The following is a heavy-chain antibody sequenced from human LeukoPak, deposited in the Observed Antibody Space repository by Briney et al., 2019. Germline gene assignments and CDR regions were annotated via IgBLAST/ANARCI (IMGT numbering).Heavy chain of an antibody. Sequence: GGSLRLSCAASGFTFSSYAMSWVRQAPGKGLEWVSAISGSGGSTYYADSVKGRVTVSRDNSKSTLYLQMNSLRAEDTAVYYCAKSSYYDSSGYYREYYFDYWGQGTLVTVSS. CDR3: AKSSYYDSSGYYREYYFDY. D-gene: IGHD3-22*01. J-gene: IGHJ4*02. V-gene: IGHV3-23*01. CDR1: GFTFSSYA. CDR2: ISGSGGST.